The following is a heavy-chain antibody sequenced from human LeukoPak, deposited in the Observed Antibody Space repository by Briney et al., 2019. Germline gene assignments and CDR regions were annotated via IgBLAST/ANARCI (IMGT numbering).Heavy chain of an antibody. CDR2: INSDGSST. D-gene: IGHD6-13*01. CDR1: GFTVSSNY. CDR3: ASIAAAGDFDY. J-gene: IGHJ4*02. Sequence: GGSLRLSCAASGFTVSSNYMSWVRQAPGKGLVWVSRINSDGSSTSYADSVKGRFTISRDNAKNTLYLQMNSLRAEDTAVYYCASIAAAGDFDYWGQGTLVTVSS. V-gene: IGHV3-74*01.